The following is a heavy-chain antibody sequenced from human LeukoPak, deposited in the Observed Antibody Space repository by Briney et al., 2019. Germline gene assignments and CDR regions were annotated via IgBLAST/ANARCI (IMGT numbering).Heavy chain of an antibody. CDR3: ARNEWADY. Sequence: GGSLRLSCAASGFTFSSSAMSWVRQAPGKGPEWVSYISGSSRTIYYADSVKGRFTISRDSAKNSLYLQMNSLRDEDTAVYYCARNEWADYWGQGTLVTVSS. V-gene: IGHV3-48*02. D-gene: IGHD1-26*01. J-gene: IGHJ4*02. CDR2: ISGSSRTI. CDR1: GFTFSSSA.